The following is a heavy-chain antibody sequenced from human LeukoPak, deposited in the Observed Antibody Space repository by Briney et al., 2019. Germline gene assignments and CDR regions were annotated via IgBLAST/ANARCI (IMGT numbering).Heavy chain of an antibody. V-gene: IGHV3-23*01. CDR3: AKDRQLSNDYGDFDL. J-gene: IGHJ2*01. D-gene: IGHD4-17*01. Sequence: GGSLRLSCAASGFTFSSYAMSWVRQAPGKGLEWVSAISGSGGSTYYADSVKGRFTISRDNSKNTLYLQMNSLRAEDTAVYYCAKDRQLSNDYGDFDLWGRGTLVTVSS. CDR2: ISGSGGST. CDR1: GFTFSSYA.